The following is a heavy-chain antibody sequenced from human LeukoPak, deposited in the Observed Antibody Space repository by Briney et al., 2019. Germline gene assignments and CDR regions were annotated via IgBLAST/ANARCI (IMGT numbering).Heavy chain of an antibody. CDR1: GFTFSSYA. D-gene: IGHD5-18*01. Sequence: GGSLRLSCAASGFTFSSYAMSWVRQAPGKGLEWVSDISGSGGSTYYADSVKGRFTISRDNSKNTLYLQMNSLRAEDTAVCYCAKKAGQLWLPSDAFDIWGQGTMVTVSS. CDR3: AKKAGQLWLPSDAFDI. V-gene: IGHV3-23*01. CDR2: ISGSGGST. J-gene: IGHJ3*02.